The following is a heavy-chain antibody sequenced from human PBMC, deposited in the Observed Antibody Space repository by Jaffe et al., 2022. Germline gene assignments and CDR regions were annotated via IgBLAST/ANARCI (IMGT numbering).Heavy chain of an antibody. CDR2: ISGSGGST. D-gene: IGHD5-12*01. J-gene: IGHJ4*02. CDR1: GFTFSSYA. CDR3: AKDPPPTKLGYSGYDGTDY. V-gene: IGHV3-23*01. Sequence: EVQLLESGGGLVQPGGSLRLSCAASGFTFSSYAMSWVRQAPGKGLEWVSAISGSGGSTYYADSVKGRFTISRDNSKNTLYLQMNSLRAEDTAVYYCAKDPPPTKLGYSGYDGTDYWGQGTLVTVSS.